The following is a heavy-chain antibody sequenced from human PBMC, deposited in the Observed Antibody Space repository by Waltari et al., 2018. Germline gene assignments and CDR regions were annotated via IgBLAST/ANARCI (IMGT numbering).Heavy chain of an antibody. CDR1: GGIFSSYT. CDR2: TSPLPGTA. D-gene: IGHD5-18*01. V-gene: IGHV1-69*08. CDR3: ARGDSYGSADGFDI. Sequence: QVQLVQSGAEVKKPGSSVKVSCTASGGIFSSYTPSCVRQATGPGLEWVGRTSPLPGTANYSQKFQSRVTITADTATSTAYMGLSSLRSEDTAVYYCARGDSYGSADGFDIWGQGTMVTVSS. J-gene: IGHJ3*02.